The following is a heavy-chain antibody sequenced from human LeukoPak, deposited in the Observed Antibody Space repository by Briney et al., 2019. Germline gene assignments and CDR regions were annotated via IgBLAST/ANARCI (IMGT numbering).Heavy chain of an antibody. CDR2: IYPSGST. Sequence: PSQTLSLTCAVSGGSISSGGYSWSWIRQPPGKGLEWIGYIYPSGSTYYNPSLKSRVTISVDRSKNQFSLKLSSVTAADTAVYYCARAFLSYFDYWGQGTLVTVSS. V-gene: IGHV4-30-2*01. J-gene: IGHJ4*02. CDR3: ARAFLSYFDY. CDR1: GGSISSGGYS.